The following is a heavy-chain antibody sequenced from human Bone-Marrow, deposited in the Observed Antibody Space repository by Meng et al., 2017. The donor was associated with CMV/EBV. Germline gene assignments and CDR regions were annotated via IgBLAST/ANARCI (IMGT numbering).Heavy chain of an antibody. V-gene: IGHV4-39*01. D-gene: IGHD3-22*01. CDR1: GGSISSSSYY. Sequence: SETLSLTCTVSGGSISSSSYYWGWIRQPPGKGLEWIGSIYYSGSTYYNPSLKSRVTISVDTSKNQFSLKLSSVTAADTAVYYCARYYYDSSGYSTYFDYWGQGALVTVSS. J-gene: IGHJ4*02. CDR3: ARYYYDSSGYSTYFDY. CDR2: IYYSGST.